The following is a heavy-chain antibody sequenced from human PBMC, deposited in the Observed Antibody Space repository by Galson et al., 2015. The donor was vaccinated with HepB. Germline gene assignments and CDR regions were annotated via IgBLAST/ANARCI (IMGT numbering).Heavy chain of an antibody. CDR3: ARGRGDSSGWYPYHYYYYYMDV. CDR1: GYTFTSYA. Sequence: QSGAEVKKPGESLKISCKASGYTFTSYAMNWVRQAPGQGLEWMGWINTNTGNPTYAQGFTGRFVFSLDTSVSTAYLQISSLKAEDTAVYYCARGRGDSSGWYPYHYYYYYMDVWGKGTTVTVSS. J-gene: IGHJ6*03. V-gene: IGHV7-4-1*02. D-gene: IGHD6-19*01. CDR2: INTNTGNP.